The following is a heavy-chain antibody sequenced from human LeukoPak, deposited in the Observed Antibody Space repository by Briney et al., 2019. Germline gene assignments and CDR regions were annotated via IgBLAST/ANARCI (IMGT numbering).Heavy chain of an antibody. CDR1: GYTFTSYG. D-gene: IGHD3-22*01. CDR3: ARDRSRYYDSSGYSH. V-gene: IGHV1-18*01. CDR2: ISAYNGNT. Sequence: GASVKVSCKASGYTFTSYGISWVRQAPGQGLEWMGWISAYNGNTNYAQKLQGRVTMTTDTSTSTAYMELRSLRSDDTAVYYCARDRSRYYDSSGYSHWGQGTQVTVSS. J-gene: IGHJ4*02.